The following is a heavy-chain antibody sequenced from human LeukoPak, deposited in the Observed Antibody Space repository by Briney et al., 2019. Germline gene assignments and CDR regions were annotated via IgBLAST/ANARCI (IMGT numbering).Heavy chain of an antibody. CDR2: IYYSGGT. Sequence: SETLSLTCTVSGGSISSYYWSWIRQPPGKGLEWIGYIYYSGGTNYNPSLKSRVTISVDTSKNQFSLKLSSVTAADTAVYYCARSGYSYGLIYWGQGTLVTVSS. CDR3: ARSGYSYGLIY. D-gene: IGHD5-18*01. CDR1: GGSISSYY. V-gene: IGHV4-59*01. J-gene: IGHJ4*02.